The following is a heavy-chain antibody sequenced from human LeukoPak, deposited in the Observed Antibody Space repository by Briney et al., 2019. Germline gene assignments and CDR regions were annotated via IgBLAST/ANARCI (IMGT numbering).Heavy chain of an antibody. V-gene: IGHV3-33*01. CDR2: IWYDGSKK. Sequence: PGGSLRLSCAASGFTFSTYGMHWVRQAPGKGLEWVSLIWYDGSKKYYADSVKDRFTISRDNSKNTLYLQMSSLRAEDTAIYYCASTISSAYYHSLDYWGQGTLVTVSS. J-gene: IGHJ4*02. CDR1: GFTFSTYG. D-gene: IGHD3-22*01. CDR3: ASTISSAYYHSLDY.